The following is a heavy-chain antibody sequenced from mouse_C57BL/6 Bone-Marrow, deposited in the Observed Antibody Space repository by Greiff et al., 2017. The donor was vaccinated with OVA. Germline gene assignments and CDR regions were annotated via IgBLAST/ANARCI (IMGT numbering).Heavy chain of an antibody. V-gene: IGHV1-47*01. CDR3: ARRKVYGSSYWYFDV. CDR1: GYTFTTYP. Sequence: VQLVESGAELVKPGASVKMSCKASGYTFTTYPIEWMKQNHGKSLEWIGNFHPYNDDTKYNEKFKGKATLTVEKSSSTVYLELSRLTSDDSAVYYCARRKVYGSSYWYFDVWGTGTTVTVSS. D-gene: IGHD1-1*01. J-gene: IGHJ1*03. CDR2: FHPYNDDT.